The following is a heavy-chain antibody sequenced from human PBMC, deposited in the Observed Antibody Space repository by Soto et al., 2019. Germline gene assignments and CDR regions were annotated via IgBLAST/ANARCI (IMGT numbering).Heavy chain of an antibody. Sequence: GGSLRLSCAVSGFTFSNYGMHWVRQAPGKGLEWVAVIWYDGSNKYYADSVKGRFTISRDNSKNTLYLQMDSLRVEDTAVYYCARGNGHNCYQFDYWGQGALVTVSS. CDR1: GFTFSNYG. D-gene: IGHD1-20*01. V-gene: IGHV3-33*01. CDR2: IWYDGSNK. J-gene: IGHJ4*02. CDR3: ARGNGHNCYQFDY.